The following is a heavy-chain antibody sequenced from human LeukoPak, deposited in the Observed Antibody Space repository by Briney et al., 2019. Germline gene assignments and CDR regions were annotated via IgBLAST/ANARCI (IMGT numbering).Heavy chain of an antibody. CDR2: IYYSGST. D-gene: IGHD2-15*01. Sequence: SETLSLTCTVSGGSISSSSYYWGWIRQPPGKGLEWIGSIYYSGSTYYNPSLKSRGTISVDTSKNQFSLKLSSVPAADTAVYYCAIQPPARYCSGGSCYRLIDYWGQGTLVTVSS. CDR1: GGSISSSSYY. J-gene: IGHJ4*02. V-gene: IGHV4-39*01. CDR3: AIQPPARYCSGGSCYRLIDY.